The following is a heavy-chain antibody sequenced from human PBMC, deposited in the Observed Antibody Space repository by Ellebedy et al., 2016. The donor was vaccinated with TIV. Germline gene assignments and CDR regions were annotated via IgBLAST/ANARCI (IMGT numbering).Heavy chain of an antibody. CDR1: GYTFTASY. CDR2: INPNSGGT. CDR3: ARDLSVNWFDP. D-gene: IGHD5/OR15-5a*01. J-gene: IGHJ5*02. V-gene: IGHV1-2*02. Sequence: AASVKVSCKASGYTFTASYLHWVRQAPGQGLEWMGWINPNSGGTTYAQSFQGRLTMTRDPSINTSYMELRRLRSDDTAVYYCARDLSVNWFDPWGQGTLVTVSS.